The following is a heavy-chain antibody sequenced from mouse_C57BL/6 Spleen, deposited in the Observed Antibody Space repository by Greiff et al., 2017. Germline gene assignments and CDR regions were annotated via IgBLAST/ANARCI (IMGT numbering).Heavy chain of an antibody. D-gene: IGHD1-1*01. V-gene: IGHV1-64*01. CDR2: IHPNSGST. CDR3: ASSPYYYFDY. CDR1: GYTFTSYW. Sequence: VQLQQPGAELVKPGASVKLSCTASGYTFTSYWMHWVKQRPGQGLEWIGMIHPNSGSTNYNEKFKSKATLTVDKSSSTAYMQLSSLTSEDSAVYYCASSPYYYFDYWGQGTTLTVSS. J-gene: IGHJ2*01.